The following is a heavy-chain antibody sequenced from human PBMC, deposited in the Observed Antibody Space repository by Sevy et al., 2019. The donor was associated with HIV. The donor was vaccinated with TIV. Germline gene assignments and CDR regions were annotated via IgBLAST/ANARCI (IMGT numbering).Heavy chain of an antibody. CDR2: ISSSSSTI. D-gene: IGHD5-12*01. V-gene: IGHV3-48*02. CDR3: ARAGVEMATMDLDY. CDR1: GFTFSSYS. J-gene: IGHJ4*02. Sequence: WGSLRLSCAASGFTFSSYSMNWVRQAPGKGLEWVSYISSSSSTIYYADSVKGRFTISRDNAKNSLYLQMNSLRDEDTAVYYCARAGVEMATMDLDYWGQGTLVTVSS.